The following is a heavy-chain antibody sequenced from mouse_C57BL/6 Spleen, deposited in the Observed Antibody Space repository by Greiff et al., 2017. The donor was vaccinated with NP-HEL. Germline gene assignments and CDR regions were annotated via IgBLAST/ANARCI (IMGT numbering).Heavy chain of an antibody. CDR2: INPNNGGT. CDR3: ASVIFDV. V-gene: IGHV1-18*01. J-gene: IGHJ1*03. Sequence: VQLKQSGPELVKPGASVKIPCTASGYTFTDYNMDWVKQSHGKSLEWIGDINPNNGGTIYNQKFKGKATLTVDKSSSTAYMELRSLTSENTAVYYCASVIFDVWGTGTTVTVSS. CDR1: GYTFTDYN.